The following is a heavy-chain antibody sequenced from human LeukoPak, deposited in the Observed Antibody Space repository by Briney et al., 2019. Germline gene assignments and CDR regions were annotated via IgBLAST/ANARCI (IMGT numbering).Heavy chain of an antibody. Sequence: GGSLRLSCAASGFTFSSYGMHWVRQAPGKGLEWVAVISYDGSNKYYADSVKGRFTISRDNSKNTLYLQMNSLRAEDTAVYYCARDLAASSSGRSGGTFDIWGQGTMVTVSS. D-gene: IGHD6-19*01. CDR2: ISYDGSNK. V-gene: IGHV3-30*19. CDR3: ARDLAASSSGRSGGTFDI. J-gene: IGHJ3*02. CDR1: GFTFSSYG.